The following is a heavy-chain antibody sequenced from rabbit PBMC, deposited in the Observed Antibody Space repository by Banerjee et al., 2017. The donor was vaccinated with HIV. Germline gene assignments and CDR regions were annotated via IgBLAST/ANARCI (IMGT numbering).Heavy chain of an antibody. V-gene: IGHV1S45*01. J-gene: IGHJ4*01. Sequence: QEQLVESGGGLVKPGASLTLTCTTSGFSFSGTDWICWVRQAPGKGLEWIACTDTGSSGNTYYANWAKGRFTISKTSSTVDLKMTSLTAADTATYFCARYGVSGYEDANLWGQGTLVTVS. D-gene: IGHD1-1*01. CDR1: GFSFSGTDW. CDR3: ARYGVSGYEDANL. CDR2: TDTGSSGNT.